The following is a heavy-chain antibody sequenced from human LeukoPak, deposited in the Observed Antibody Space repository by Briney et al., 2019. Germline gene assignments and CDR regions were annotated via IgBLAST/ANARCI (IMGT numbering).Heavy chain of an antibody. CDR2: IYSGGST. J-gene: IGHJ3*02. Sequence: GGSLRLSCAASGFTVSSNYMSWVRQAPGKGLEWVSVIYSGGSTYYADSVKGRFTISRDNSKNTLYLQMNSLRAEDTAVYYCARDLRSPYYYDSSGRGGNDAFDIWGQGTMVTVSS. CDR3: ARDLRSPYYYDSSGRGGNDAFDI. V-gene: IGHV3-66*01. D-gene: IGHD3-22*01. CDR1: GFTVSSNY.